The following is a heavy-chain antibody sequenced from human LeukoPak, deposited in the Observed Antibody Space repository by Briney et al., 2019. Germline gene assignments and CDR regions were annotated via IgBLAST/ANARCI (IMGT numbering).Heavy chain of an antibody. CDR2: IYYSGTT. Sequence: SETLSLTCTVSGGSISIYYWSWIRQPSGKGLEWIGYIYYSGTTNYNPSLKSRVTISTDSSKNQFSLNLTSVTAADTAVYYCARSRTNRDVYNFYYWGQGTLVTVSS. CDR1: GGSISIYY. CDR3: ARSRTNRDVYNFYY. D-gene: IGHD5-24*01. V-gene: IGHV4-59*08. J-gene: IGHJ4*02.